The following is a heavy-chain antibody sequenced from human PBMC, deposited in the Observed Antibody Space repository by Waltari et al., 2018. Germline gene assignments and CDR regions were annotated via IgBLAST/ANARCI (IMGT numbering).Heavy chain of an antibody. J-gene: IGHJ4*02. CDR1: GFSLTTTGVG. CDR2: IYWDNDK. CDR3: AHRALADTAMGWDFGSWDY. Sequence: QITLKESGPTLLNPTQTLTVTCSFSGFSLTTTGVGVGWIRQHPATALEWLAVIYWDNDKRYSPSLRNRLTITKDTSKNQVVLTMTNVDPVDTATYFCAHRALADTAMGWDFGSWDYWGQGALVTVSS. D-gene: IGHD5-18*01. V-gene: IGHV2-5*02.